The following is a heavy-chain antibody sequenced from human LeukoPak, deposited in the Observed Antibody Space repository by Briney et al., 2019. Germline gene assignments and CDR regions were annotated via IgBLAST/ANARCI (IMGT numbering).Heavy chain of an antibody. D-gene: IGHD3-3*01. J-gene: IGHJ6*03. CDR3: ARGAPTRRDFWSDNYYYYYMDV. V-gene: IGHV3-21*04. CDR1: GFIFSGSA. CDR2: INGVSSHI. Sequence: GGSLTLSCAASGFIFSGSAMNWVRQAPGKGLEWVSSINGVSSHIYYADSVKGRFTIYRDNAKNSLYLHMTSLRAEDTAVYYCARGAPTRRDFWSDNYYYYYMDVWGKGTTVTVSS.